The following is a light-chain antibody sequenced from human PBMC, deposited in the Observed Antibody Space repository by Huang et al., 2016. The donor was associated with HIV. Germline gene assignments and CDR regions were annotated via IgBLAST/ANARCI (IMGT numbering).Light chain of an antibody. CDR2: DES. Sequence: EIVLTQSPATLSLSPGERATLSCRASQSVGSFLAWYQQKPGQAPRLLIYDESYRATGIPARFSGSGSGTDFTLTISSLEPEDFAVYYCQQRTYSFTFGPGTKVD. CDR1: QSVGSF. J-gene: IGKJ3*01. V-gene: IGKV3-11*01. CDR3: QQRTYSFT.